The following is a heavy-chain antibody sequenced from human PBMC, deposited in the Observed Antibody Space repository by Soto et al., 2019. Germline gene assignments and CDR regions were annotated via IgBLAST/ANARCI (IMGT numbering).Heavy chain of an antibody. CDR3: ARDDHIVVVPTSLGAMDV. Sequence: QVQLQESGPGLVKPSETLSLTCAVYRGSISSNKWWSWVRQPPGKGLEWIGEIYHSGSTNYNPSLKSRVTISLDKSQNQFSLKLTSVTAADSAVYYCARDDHIVVVPTSLGAMDVWGQGTTVTVSS. V-gene: IGHV4-4*02. CDR2: IYHSGST. J-gene: IGHJ6*02. D-gene: IGHD2-2*01. CDR1: RGSISSNKW.